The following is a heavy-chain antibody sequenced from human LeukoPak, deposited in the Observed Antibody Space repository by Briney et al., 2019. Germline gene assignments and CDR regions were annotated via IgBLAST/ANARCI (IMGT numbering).Heavy chain of an antibody. CDR2: IIPIFGTA. Sequence: SVKVSCKASGGTFSSYAISWVRQAPRQGLEWMGGIIPIFGTANYAQKSQGRVTITTDESTSTAYMELSSLRSQDTAVYYCARGPTRPQSSGYYFYFDYWGQGTLVTVSS. CDR3: ARGPTRPQSSGYYFYFDY. J-gene: IGHJ4*02. CDR1: GGTFSSYA. V-gene: IGHV1-69*05. D-gene: IGHD3-22*01.